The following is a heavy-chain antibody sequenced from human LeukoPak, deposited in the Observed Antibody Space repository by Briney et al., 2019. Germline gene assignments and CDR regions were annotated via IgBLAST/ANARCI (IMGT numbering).Heavy chain of an antibody. Sequence: GGSLRLSCAASGFTFTSYTMYWVRQAPGKGLEWVGRIRSKANTYATAYAASVKGRFTISRDDSKNTAYLQMNSLKIEDTAVYYCTRLATVEDWGQGTLVTVSS. D-gene: IGHD5-12*01. J-gene: IGHJ4*02. CDR2: IRSKANTYAT. CDR1: GFTFTSYT. V-gene: IGHV3-73*01. CDR3: TRLATVED.